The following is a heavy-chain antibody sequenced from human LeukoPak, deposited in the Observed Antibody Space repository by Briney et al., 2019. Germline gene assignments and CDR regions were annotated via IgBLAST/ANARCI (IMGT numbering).Heavy chain of an antibody. Sequence: SQTLSLTCTVSGGSIYSGSYYWSWIRQPAGKGREWIGSIYTSGSTNYNPSLKSRVTISVDTSKNQFSLKLSSVTAANTAVYYCARDRRDGYNLYYFDLWGQRTLVTVSS. CDR3: ARDRRDGYNLYYFDL. D-gene: IGHD5-24*01. CDR2: IYTSGST. J-gene: IGHJ4*02. CDR1: GGSIYSGSYY. V-gene: IGHV4-61*02.